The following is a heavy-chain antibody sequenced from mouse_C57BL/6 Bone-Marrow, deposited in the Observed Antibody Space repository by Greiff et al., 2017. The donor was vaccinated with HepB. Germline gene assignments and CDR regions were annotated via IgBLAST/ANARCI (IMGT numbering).Heavy chain of an antibody. CDR3: AISSSFAY. J-gene: IGHJ3*01. CDR1: GFSLTSYG. Sequence: VMLVESGPGLVQPSQSLTITCTVSGFSLTSYGVNWVRQSPGKGLEWLGVIWSGGSTDYNAAFISRLSISKDNSKSKVFFNMNSLLADDTAIYYCAISSSFAYWGQGTLVTVYA. CDR2: IWSGGST. V-gene: IGHV2-2*01. D-gene: IGHD1-1*01.